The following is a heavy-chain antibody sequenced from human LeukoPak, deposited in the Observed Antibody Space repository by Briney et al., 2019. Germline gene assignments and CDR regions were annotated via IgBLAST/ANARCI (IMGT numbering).Heavy chain of an antibody. Sequence: KASETLSLTCTVSGGSISSSSYYWGWIRQPPGKGLEWIGSIYYSGSTYYNPSLKSRVTISVDTSKNQFSLKLSSVTAADTAVYYCARIPRLYCSSTSCYAFDIWGQGTMVTVSS. V-gene: IGHV4-39*01. CDR3: ARIPRLYCSSTSCYAFDI. CDR2: IYYSGST. D-gene: IGHD2-2*01. CDR1: GGSISSSSYY. J-gene: IGHJ3*02.